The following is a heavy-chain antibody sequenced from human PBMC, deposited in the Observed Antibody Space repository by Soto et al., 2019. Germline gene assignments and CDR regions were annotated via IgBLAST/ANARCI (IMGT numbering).Heavy chain of an antibody. V-gene: IGHV1-2*04. J-gene: IGHJ6*02. CDR1: GYTFTSYG. CDR2: INPNSGGT. Sequence: GASVKVSCKASGYTFTSYGISWVRQAPGQGLEWMGWINPNSGGTNYAQKFQGWVTMTRDTSISTAYMELSRLRSDDTAVYYCARDRTYYDFWSGYYSYYYGMDVWGQGTTVTVSS. D-gene: IGHD3-3*01. CDR3: ARDRTYYDFWSGYYSYYYGMDV.